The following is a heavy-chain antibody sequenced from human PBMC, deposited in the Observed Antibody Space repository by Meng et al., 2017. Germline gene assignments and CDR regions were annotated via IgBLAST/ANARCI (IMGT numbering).Heavy chain of an antibody. Sequence: SVKVSCKASGGTFSSYAISWVRQAPGQGLEWMGGIIPIIGTANYAQKFQGRVTITTDESTSTAYMELSSLRSEDTAVYYCARGYCSGGSCLYYYYGMDVWGQGTTVT. CDR1: GGTFSSYA. V-gene: IGHV1-69*05. D-gene: IGHD2-15*01. CDR3: ARGYCSGGSCLYYYYGMDV. CDR2: IIPIIGTA. J-gene: IGHJ6*02.